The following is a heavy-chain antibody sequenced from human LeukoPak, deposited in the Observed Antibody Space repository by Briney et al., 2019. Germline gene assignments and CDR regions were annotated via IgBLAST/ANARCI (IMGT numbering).Heavy chain of an antibody. D-gene: IGHD3-22*01. CDR1: GYSFTTYW. CDR3: ARFAYGSDYFPGHY. V-gene: IGHV5-51*01. Sequence: ESLKISCRGSGYSFTTYWIGWVRQMPGKGLEWMGIIYPGDSDTRYTPSFQGQVTMSADKSINTAYLQWSSLKASDTAMYYCARFAYGSDYFPGHYWGQGTLVTVSS. J-gene: IGHJ4*02. CDR2: IYPGDSDT.